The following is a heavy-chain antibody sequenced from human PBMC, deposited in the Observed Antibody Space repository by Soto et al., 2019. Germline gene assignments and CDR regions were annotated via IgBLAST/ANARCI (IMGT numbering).Heavy chain of an antibody. Sequence: GGSLRLSCAASGFTFSSYWMSWVRQAPGKGLEWVANIKQDGSEKYYVDSVKGRFTISRDNAKNSLYLQMNSLRAEDTAVYYCARETGSSPSQNFDYWGQGTLVTVSS. V-gene: IGHV3-7*03. CDR2: IKQDGSEK. CDR3: ARETGSSPSQNFDY. J-gene: IGHJ4*02. D-gene: IGHD3-10*01. CDR1: GFTFSSYW.